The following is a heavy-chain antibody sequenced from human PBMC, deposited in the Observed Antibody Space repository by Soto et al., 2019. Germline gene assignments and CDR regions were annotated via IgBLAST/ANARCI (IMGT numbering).Heavy chain of an antibody. V-gene: IGHV4-39*01. CDR1: GGSISSSNYF. J-gene: IGHJ6*03. CDR2: IYYSGST. CDR3: ARRWYYYYYMDV. Sequence: QLQLQESGPGLVKPSETLSLTCTVSGGSISSSNYFWGWIRQPPGKGLEWIGSIYYSGSTYYNASLKSRVTISVDTSKNQFSLKLSSVTAADTAVYYCARRWYYYYYMDVWGKGTTVTVSS. D-gene: IGHD2-15*01.